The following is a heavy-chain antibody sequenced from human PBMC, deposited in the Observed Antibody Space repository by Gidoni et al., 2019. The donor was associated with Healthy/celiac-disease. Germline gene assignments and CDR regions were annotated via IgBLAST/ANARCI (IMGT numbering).Heavy chain of an antibody. CDR2: IYTSGST. CDR1: GGSISSASYY. V-gene: IGHV4-61*02. Sequence: QVQLQESGPGLVQPSQTLSLTCPVSGGSISSASYYWSWIRQPAGKGLEWIGRIYTSGSTNYNPSLKSRVTMSVDTSKNQFSLKLSSVTAADTAVYYCARDRDGPGDYWGQGTLVTVSS. J-gene: IGHJ4*02. CDR3: ARDRDGPGDY.